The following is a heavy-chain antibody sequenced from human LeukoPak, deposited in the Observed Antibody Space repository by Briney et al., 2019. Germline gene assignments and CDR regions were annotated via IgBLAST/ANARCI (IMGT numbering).Heavy chain of an antibody. V-gene: IGHV3-48*04. CDR3: ARDNWGPDY. CDR1: GFTFSSYA. D-gene: IGHD7-27*01. CDR2: ISDSSSTI. J-gene: IGHJ4*02. Sequence: GSLRLSCAASGFTFSSYAMSWVRQAPGKGLEWVSYISDSSSTIYYADSVRGRFTISRDNAKNSLYLQMNSLRAEDTAVYYCARDNWGPDYWGQGILVTVSS.